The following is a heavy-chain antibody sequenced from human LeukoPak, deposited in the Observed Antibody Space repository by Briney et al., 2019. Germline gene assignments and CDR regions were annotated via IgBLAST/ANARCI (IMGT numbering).Heavy chain of an antibody. CDR2: INTNTGNP. CDR3: ARDSWTKQPPGGQDPFDP. V-gene: IGHV7-4-1*02. D-gene: IGHD1/OR15-1a*01. J-gene: IGHJ5*02. Sequence: GASVKVSCKASGYRFSSYDINWVRQATGQGLEWMGWINTNTGNPTYAQGFTGRFVFSLDTSVSTAYLQITSLKAEDTAVYYCARDSWTKQPPGGQDPFDPWGQGTLVTVSS. CDR1: GYRFSSYD.